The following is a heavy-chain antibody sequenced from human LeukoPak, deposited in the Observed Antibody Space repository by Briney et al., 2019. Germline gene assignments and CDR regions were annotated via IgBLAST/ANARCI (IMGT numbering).Heavy chain of an antibody. Sequence: GASVKVSCKASVYTFTGYFMHWVRQAPGQGLEWMGWINPNSGGTNYAQNFQGRVTMTRDTSVSAAYMELSRLRSDDTAVYYCARDLAAAGTFSYWGQGTLVTVSS. CDR1: VYTFTGYF. D-gene: IGHD6-13*01. CDR2: INPNSGGT. CDR3: ARDLAAAGTFSY. J-gene: IGHJ4*02. V-gene: IGHV1-2*02.